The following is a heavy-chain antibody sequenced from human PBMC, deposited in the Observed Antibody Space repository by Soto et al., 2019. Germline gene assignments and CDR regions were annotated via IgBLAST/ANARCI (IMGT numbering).Heavy chain of an antibody. V-gene: IGHV1-8*01. CDR1: GYTFTSYD. CDR3: ARDSGWGVAGRNDRGY. Sequence: QVQLVQSGAEVKKPGASVKVSCKASGYTFTSYDITWVRQATGQGLEWMGWMNPNSGNTGYTQKFQGRVTMTRNTSISTAYMELSSLRSDDTAVYYCARDSGWGVAGRNDRGYWGQGTLVTVSS. J-gene: IGHJ4*02. CDR2: MNPNSGNT. D-gene: IGHD6-19*01.